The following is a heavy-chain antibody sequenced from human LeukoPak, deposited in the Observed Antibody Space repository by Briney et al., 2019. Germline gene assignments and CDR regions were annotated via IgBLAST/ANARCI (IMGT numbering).Heavy chain of an antibody. V-gene: IGHV3-7*05. CDR2: VKPDGSEK. CDR1: GFPFSSYW. CDR3: ARGQMAGY. Sequence: GGSLRLSCAASGFPFSSYWMSWVRQAPGKGLEWVANVKPDGSEKSYVDSVKGRFTISRDNAKNSLYLQMNSLRAEDTAVYYCARGQMAGYWGQGTLVTVSA. D-gene: IGHD5-24*01. J-gene: IGHJ4*02.